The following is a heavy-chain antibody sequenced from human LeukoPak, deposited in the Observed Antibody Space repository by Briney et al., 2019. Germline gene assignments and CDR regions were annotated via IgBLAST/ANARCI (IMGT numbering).Heavy chain of an antibody. CDR3: ARDGDYYDSSGYYYVHYFDY. D-gene: IGHD3-22*01. Sequence: LSLTCTVSGGSISSYYWSWIRQAPGKGLEWVSYISSSGSTIYYADSVKGRFTISRDNAKNSLYLQMNSLRAEDTAVYYCARDGDYYDSSGYYYVHYFDYWGQGTLVTVSS. V-gene: IGHV3-11*01. CDR2: ISSSGSTI. CDR1: GGSISSYY. J-gene: IGHJ4*02.